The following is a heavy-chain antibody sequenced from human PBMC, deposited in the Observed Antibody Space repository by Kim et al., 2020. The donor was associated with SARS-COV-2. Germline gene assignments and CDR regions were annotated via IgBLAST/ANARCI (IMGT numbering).Heavy chain of an antibody. CDR2: IDCGNGNT. CDR3: LGGYYFDY. V-gene: IGHV1-3*01. Sequence: ASVKVSCKTSGHTFTRDSIHWVRQAPGQRLEWMGGIDCGNGNTIYSQKFQGRVTFTTDTSASTAYMKLSSLRSEDSAVYYCLGGYYFDYWGQGTLVTVSS. CDR1: GHTFTRDS. D-gene: IGHD2-15*01. J-gene: IGHJ4*02.